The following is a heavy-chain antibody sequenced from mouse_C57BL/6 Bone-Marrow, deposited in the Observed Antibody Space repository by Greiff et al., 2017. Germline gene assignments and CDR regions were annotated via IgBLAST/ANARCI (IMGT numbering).Heavy chain of an antibody. V-gene: IGHV1-22*01. CDR3: ARGWLLPWYFDV. Sequence: VQLKQSGPELVKPGASVKMSCKASGYTFTDYNMHWVKQSHGKSLEWIGYINPNNGGTSYNQKFKGKATLTVTKSSSTAYMELRSLTSEDSAVYYCARGWLLPWYFDVWGTGTTVTVSS. D-gene: IGHD2-3*01. CDR1: GYTFTDYN. CDR2: INPNNGGT. J-gene: IGHJ1*03.